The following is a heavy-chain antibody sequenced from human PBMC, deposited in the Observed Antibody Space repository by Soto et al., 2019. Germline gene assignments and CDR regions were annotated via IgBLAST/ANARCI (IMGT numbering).Heavy chain of an antibody. Sequence: GGSLRLSCAASGFTFSDYYMSWIRQAPGKGLEWVSYISSSGSTIYYADSVKGRFTISRDNAKNSLYLQMNSLRAEDTAVYYCARDSVAGMTDYNWSDPWGQGTLVTVSS. CDR1: GFTFSDYY. CDR3: ARDSVAGMTDYNWSDP. V-gene: IGHV3-11*01. CDR2: ISSSGSTI. J-gene: IGHJ5*02. D-gene: IGHD6-19*01.